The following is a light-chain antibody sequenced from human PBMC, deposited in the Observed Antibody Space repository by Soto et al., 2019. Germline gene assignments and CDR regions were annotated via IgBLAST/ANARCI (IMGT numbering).Light chain of an antibody. CDR2: GAS. V-gene: IGKV3-15*01. CDR1: QSVGSN. J-gene: IGKJ1*01. CDR3: QQDNNWPPWT. Sequence: EIVMTQSPATLSLSPGERATLSCRASQSVGSNLAWSPQKPGQAPRLLIYGASTRATGIPARFSGSGSGTEFSLTISSLQAEDFAVYYCQQDNNWPPWTFGQGTKVEIK.